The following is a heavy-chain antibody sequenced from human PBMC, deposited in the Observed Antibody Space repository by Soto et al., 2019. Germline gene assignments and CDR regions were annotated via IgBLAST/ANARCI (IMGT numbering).Heavy chain of an antibody. CDR1: GFTFSNYY. CDR3: ARWSNAMDV. Sequence: EVQLVESGGGLVQPGGSLRLSCAASGFTFSNYYMTWVRQAPGKGLEWVAYIAQDGTEIYNVDSVKGRFTISRDNAKNALYLQMNSLPAEDSSLYYCARWSNAMDVWGQGTSVTVA. D-gene: IGHD2-15*01. CDR2: IAQDGTEI. J-gene: IGHJ6*02. V-gene: IGHV3-7*03.